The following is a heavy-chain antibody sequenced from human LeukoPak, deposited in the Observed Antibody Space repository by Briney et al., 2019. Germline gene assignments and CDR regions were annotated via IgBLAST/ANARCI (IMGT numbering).Heavy chain of an antibody. CDR3: ARDSGNYLDAFDI. D-gene: IGHD1-7*01. J-gene: IGHJ3*02. CDR2: ISSSSYI. Sequence: GGSLRLSCAASGFTFSRHSINWVRQAPGKGLEWVSSISSSSYIYYADSVKGRFTISRDNAKNSLYLQMNSLRAEDTAVYYCARDSGNYLDAFDIWGQGTMVTVSS. V-gene: IGHV3-21*01. CDR1: GFTFSRHS.